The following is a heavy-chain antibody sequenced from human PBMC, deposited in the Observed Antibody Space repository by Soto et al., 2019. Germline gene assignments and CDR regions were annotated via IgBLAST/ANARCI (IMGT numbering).Heavy chain of an antibody. CDR2: ISGSGFGI. Sequence: PGGSLRLTCAASGFTFSSSAITWVRQAPGKGLEWVAGISGSGFGIYYADSVKGRFTISRDNFNNTLYLQMNGLRADDTALYYCAKARESMYGVVIRGHGLDVWGQGTTVTVSS. CDR1: GFTFSSSA. CDR3: AKARESMYGVVIRGHGLDV. V-gene: IGHV3-23*01. J-gene: IGHJ6*02. D-gene: IGHD3-3*01.